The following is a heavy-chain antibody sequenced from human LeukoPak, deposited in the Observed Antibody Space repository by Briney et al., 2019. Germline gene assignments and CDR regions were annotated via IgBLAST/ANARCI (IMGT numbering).Heavy chain of an antibody. CDR2: ISSSSNYI. Sequence: GGSLRLSCAASGFTFSSYNMNWVRQAPGKGLEWVSSISSSSNYIYYADSVKGRFTISRDNTKNSVYLQVNSLRAEDTALYYCARESGSPDYWGQGTLVTVSS. D-gene: IGHD3-10*01. CDR1: GFTFSSYN. V-gene: IGHV3-21*01. J-gene: IGHJ4*02. CDR3: ARESGSPDY.